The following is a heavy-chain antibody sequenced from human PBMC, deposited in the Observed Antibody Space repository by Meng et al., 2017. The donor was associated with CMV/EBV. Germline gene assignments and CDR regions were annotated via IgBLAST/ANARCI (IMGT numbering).Heavy chain of an antibody. CDR3: ARSGLRFLEWSHHWFDP. J-gene: IGHJ5*02. CDR1: TFTGYY. D-gene: IGHD3-3*01. Sequence: TFTGYYVHWVRQGPGQGLERMGWIKPNSGGTNYAQKFKGRVTMTRDTSISTAYMELSRLRSDDTAVYYCARSGLRFLEWSHHWFDPWGQGTLVTVSS. V-gene: IGHV1-2*02. CDR2: IKPNSGGT.